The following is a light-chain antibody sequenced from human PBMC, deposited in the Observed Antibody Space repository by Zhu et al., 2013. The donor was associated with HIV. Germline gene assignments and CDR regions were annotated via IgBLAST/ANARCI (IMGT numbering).Light chain of an antibody. Sequence: DIVLTQSPGTLSLSPGDRATLSCRASQGVAIDSLAWYQQKPGQSPRLLIYGASRRATGIPARFSGSGSGTDFTLTISSLEPEDFATYYCQQCSNWPPVTFGGGTKVEIK. CDR3: QQCSNWPPVT. CDR1: QGVAID. CDR2: GAS. V-gene: IGKV3-11*01. J-gene: IGKJ4*01.